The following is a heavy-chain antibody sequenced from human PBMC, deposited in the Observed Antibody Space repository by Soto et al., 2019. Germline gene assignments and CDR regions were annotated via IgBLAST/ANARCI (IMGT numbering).Heavy chain of an antibody. J-gene: IGHJ3*01. V-gene: IGHV2-5*02. D-gene: IGHD3-10*01. CDR3: AHFYASSRSPVEAFDV. CDR2: IYWDDDK. CDR1: GFSLSSSDMA. Sequence: QITLKESGPALVKPTQTLTLTCTFSGFSLSSSDMAVGWIRQPPGKALEWLALIYWDDDKRYSPSVKNRLTITKDTSKNQVVLMMTNMDPVDTGTYYCAHFYASSRSPVEAFDVWGQGTTVSVSS.